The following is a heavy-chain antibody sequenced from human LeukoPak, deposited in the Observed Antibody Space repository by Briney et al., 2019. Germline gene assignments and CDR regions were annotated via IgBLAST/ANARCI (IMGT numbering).Heavy chain of an antibody. CDR2: MYDSGST. J-gene: IGHJ4*02. Sequence: PSETLSLTCTVSRGPIRSYSWSWIRQPPRRGLGWIGCMYDSGSTNYNPSLKRRVTVSVHTSKNQFSLKLHSVTAADTAVYFCAMSSSWPALFDYWGQGTLVSVSS. V-gene: IGHV4-59*01. CDR1: RGPIRSYS. D-gene: IGHD6-13*01. CDR3: AMSSSWPALFDY.